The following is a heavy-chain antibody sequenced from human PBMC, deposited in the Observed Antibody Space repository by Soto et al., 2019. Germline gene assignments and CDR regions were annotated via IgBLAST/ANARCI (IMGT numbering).Heavy chain of an antibody. Sequence: ASVKVSCKASGYTFSSYGIGRVGQAPGQGLEWMGWISAYNGNTNYAQKLRGRVTMTTDTSTSTAYMELRSLRSDDTAVYYCARDSGWYLFDYWGQGTLVTVSS. V-gene: IGHV1-18*01. CDR1: GYTFSSYG. CDR3: ARDSGWYLFDY. J-gene: IGHJ4*02. CDR2: ISAYNGNT. D-gene: IGHD6-19*01.